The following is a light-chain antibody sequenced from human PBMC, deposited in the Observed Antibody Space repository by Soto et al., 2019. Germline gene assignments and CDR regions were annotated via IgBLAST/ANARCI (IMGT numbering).Light chain of an antibody. CDR1: SSEVGGYNY. Sequence: QSALTQPASVSGSPGQSITISCTGTSSEVGGYNYASWYQQHPGKAPKLMIYDVSNRPSGVSNRFSGSKSGNTASLTISGLQAEDEADYYCSSYTSSSTLFGTGTKVTVL. V-gene: IGLV2-14*01. J-gene: IGLJ1*01. CDR2: DVS. CDR3: SSYTSSSTL.